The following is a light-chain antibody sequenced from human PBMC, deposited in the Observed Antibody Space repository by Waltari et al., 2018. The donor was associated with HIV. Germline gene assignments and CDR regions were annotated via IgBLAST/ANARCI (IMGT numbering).Light chain of an antibody. J-gene: IGLJ3*02. Sequence: HSALTQPASVSGSPGQSITLSSTGTHRAIGGSDVLSWYPQHPGRAPKLMIYGFSDRPSGVSNRFSGSKSGNRASLTISGVQAEDEADYYCSSYAYNSVLVFGGGTKLTVL. V-gene: IGLV2-14*01. CDR2: GFS. CDR1: HRAIGGSDV. CDR3: SSYAYNSVLV.